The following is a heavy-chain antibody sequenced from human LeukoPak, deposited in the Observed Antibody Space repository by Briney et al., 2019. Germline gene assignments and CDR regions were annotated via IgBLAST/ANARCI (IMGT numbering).Heavy chain of an antibody. J-gene: IGHJ5*02. V-gene: IGHV4-39*07. CDR2: IYRSGST. D-gene: IGHD3-9*01. CDR3: ATLDILNDWSDP. Sequence: SETLSLTCSVSGDSITRSNYYWGWIRQSPGKGLEWIGEIYRSGSTNYNPSLKSRVSMSIDKSKNQFSLKLSSVTAADTAVYYCATLDILNDWSDPWGQGTLVTVSS. CDR1: GDSITRSNYY.